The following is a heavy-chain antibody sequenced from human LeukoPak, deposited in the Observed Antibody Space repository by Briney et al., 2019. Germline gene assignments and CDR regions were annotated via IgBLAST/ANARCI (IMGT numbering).Heavy chain of an antibody. Sequence: PSQTLSLTCTVSGGSISSGGYYWSWIRQPPGKGLEWIGYIYHSGSTYYNPSLKSRVTISVDRSKNQFSLKLSSVTAADTAVYYCARTKTLVLRFLEWLGYAFDIWGQGTMVTVSS. CDR2: IYHSGST. CDR3: ARTKTLVLRFLEWLGYAFDI. V-gene: IGHV4-30-2*01. J-gene: IGHJ3*02. CDR1: GGSISSGGYY. D-gene: IGHD3-3*01.